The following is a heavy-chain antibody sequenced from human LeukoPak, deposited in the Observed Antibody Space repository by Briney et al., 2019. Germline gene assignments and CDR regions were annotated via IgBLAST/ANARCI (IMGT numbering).Heavy chain of an antibody. Sequence: GGSLRLSCEASGFTFSDYGIHWLRQAPGKGLEWVAFIRYDGTNKKYADSVKGRFAISRDNFSNTLSLQMNSLTTDDTGVYYCAKSPYSSGWYVTPEYFQHWGQGTLVTVSS. D-gene: IGHD6-19*01. J-gene: IGHJ1*01. CDR1: GFTFSDYG. V-gene: IGHV3-30*02. CDR2: IRYDGTNK. CDR3: AKSPYSSGWYVTPEYFQH.